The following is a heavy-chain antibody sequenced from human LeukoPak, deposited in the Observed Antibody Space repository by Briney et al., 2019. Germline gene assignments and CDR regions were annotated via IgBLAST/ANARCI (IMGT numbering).Heavy chain of an antibody. V-gene: IGHV3-21*04. CDR2: ISSSSSYI. D-gene: IGHD2-15*01. CDR3: AKWRGVSGYCSGGSCYSAY. Sequence: GGSLRLSCAASGFTFSSYSMNWVRQAPGRGLEWVSSISSSSSYIYYADSVKGRFTISRDNSKNTLYLQMNSLRAEDTAVYYCAKWRGVSGYCSGGSCYSAYWGQGTLVTVSS. J-gene: IGHJ4*02. CDR1: GFTFSSYS.